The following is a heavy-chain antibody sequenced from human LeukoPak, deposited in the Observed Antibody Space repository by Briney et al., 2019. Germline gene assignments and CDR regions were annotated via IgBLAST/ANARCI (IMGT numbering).Heavy chain of an antibody. CDR3: VRDNRSYNFDY. V-gene: IGHV3-74*01. J-gene: IGHJ4*02. CDR2: IRSDGSTT. Sequence: PGGSLRLTCAASGFTFSRYWRHWVRQAPGKGLVWVSCIRSDGSTTSIADSAKGRFTISRDNAKHTVYLQKNSLRAEDTAVYYCVRDNRSYNFDYWGQGTMVTVSS. D-gene: IGHD1-26*01. CDR1: GFTFSRYW.